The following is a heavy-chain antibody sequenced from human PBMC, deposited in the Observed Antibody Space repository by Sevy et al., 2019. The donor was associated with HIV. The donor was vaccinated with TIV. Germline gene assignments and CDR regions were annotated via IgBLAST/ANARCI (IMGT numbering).Heavy chain of an antibody. CDR2: FSFDGRNK. CDR3: ARDHCTDGACFRSGYFDY. CDR1: GFTFADHA. J-gene: IGHJ4*02. Sequence: GSLRLSCAASGFTFADHAFHWVRQAPGKGLEGVAIFSFDGRNKRLAESVKGRFTISRDDSKNTVYLQMTSLRPEDTAVYYCARDHCTDGACFRSGYFDYWGQGTLVTVSS. V-gene: IGHV3-30*04. D-gene: IGHD2-8*01.